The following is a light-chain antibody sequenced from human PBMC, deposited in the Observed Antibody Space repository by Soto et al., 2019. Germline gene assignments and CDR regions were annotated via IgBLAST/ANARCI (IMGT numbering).Light chain of an antibody. CDR2: AAT. Sequence: DIRMTQSPSSLSASVGDRVTITCRASQSISSYLSWYQYNPGKAPKLLIYAATSLQSGVPSRFSGSGSGTDFTLTISSLQPEDFATYFCQQSYSTPPWTFGQGTKVEIK. CDR1: QSISSY. J-gene: IGKJ1*01. V-gene: IGKV1-39*01. CDR3: QQSYSTPPWT.